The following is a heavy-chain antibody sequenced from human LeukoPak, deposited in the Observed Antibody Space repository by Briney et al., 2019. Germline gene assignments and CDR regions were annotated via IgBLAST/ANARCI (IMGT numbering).Heavy chain of an antibody. Sequence: KSSETLSLTCAVYGGSFSGYYWSWIRQPPGKGLEWIGEINHSGSTYYNPSLKSRVTISVDTSKNQFSLKLSSVPAAATAVYYCARVGGQPDWGQGTLVTVSS. CDR2: INHSGST. CDR3: ARVGGQPD. D-gene: IGHD2-15*01. V-gene: IGHV4-34*01. J-gene: IGHJ4*02. CDR1: GGSFSGYY.